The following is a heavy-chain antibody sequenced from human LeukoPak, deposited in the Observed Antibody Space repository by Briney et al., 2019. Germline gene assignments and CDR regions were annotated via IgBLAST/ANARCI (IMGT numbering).Heavy chain of an antibody. CDR3: ARARSPSSGYLLRDHNWFDP. CDR2: IIPIFGTA. Sequence: GASVKVSCKASGGTFNSYAISWVRQAPGQGLEWMGGIIPIFGTANYAQKVQGRVTITTDESTTTACMELSSLRSEDTAVYYCARARSPSSGYLLRDHNWFDPWGQGTLVTVSS. CDR1: GGTFNSYA. V-gene: IGHV1-69*05. D-gene: IGHD3-22*01. J-gene: IGHJ5*02.